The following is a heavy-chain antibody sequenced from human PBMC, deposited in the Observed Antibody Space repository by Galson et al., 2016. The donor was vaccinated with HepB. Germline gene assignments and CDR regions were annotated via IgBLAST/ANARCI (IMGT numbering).Heavy chain of an antibody. CDR2: NYYSGRT. V-gene: IGHV4-59*01. J-gene: IGHJ6*02. D-gene: IGHD6-19*01. CDR1: GASISGYY. CDR3: ARDDSGGWYGFHYGMDV. Sequence: ETLSLTCTVSGASISGYYLSWIRQPPGKGLAWIGYNYYSGRTNYNPSLKSRVTISVDTAKNQFSLKMSSVTAADTAVYYCARDDSGGWYGFHYGMDVWGQGTMVTVSS.